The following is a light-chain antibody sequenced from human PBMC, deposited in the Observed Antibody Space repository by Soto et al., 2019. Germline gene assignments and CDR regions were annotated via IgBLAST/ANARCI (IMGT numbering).Light chain of an antibody. Sequence: DIQMTQSPSTLSASIGDRVTITCRASQTISNWLAWYQQKPGKPPRLLIYDASRSQTGVPSRFSGIGSGTEFPLTITSLQPDDVATYYCQHYNSHSAHAFGGGSKVELK. CDR3: QHYNSHSAHA. J-gene: IGKJ4*01. CDR1: QTISNW. V-gene: IGKV1-5*01. CDR2: DAS.